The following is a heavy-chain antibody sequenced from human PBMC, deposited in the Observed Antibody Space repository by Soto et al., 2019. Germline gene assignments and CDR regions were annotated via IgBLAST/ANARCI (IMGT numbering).Heavy chain of an antibody. D-gene: IGHD5-18*01. CDR2: ISGTAGSS. J-gene: IGHJ6*02. CDR1: GFTFSSYA. Sequence: EVQLLESGGGLVQPGGSLRVSCAASGFTFSSYAMTWVRQAPGKGLEWVSGISGTAGSSYYADSVKGRFTISRDNYKNTLYLQMNSLRAEDTAVYYCVKDEDRYSYRLLDVWGQGTTVTVSS. CDR3: VKDEDRYSYRLLDV. V-gene: IGHV3-23*01.